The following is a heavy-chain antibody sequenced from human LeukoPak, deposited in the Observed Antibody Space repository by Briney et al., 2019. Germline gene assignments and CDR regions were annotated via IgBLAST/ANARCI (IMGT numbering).Heavy chain of an antibody. Sequence: ASVKVSCKASGYTFTSYAMHWVRQAPGQRLEWMGWSNAGNGNTKYSQEFQGRVTITRDTSASTAYMELSSLRSEDTAVYYCARDTYYDSSGYYLRYFQHWGQGTLVTVSS. CDR1: GYTFTSYA. J-gene: IGHJ1*01. V-gene: IGHV1-3*01. CDR3: ARDTYYDSSGYYLRYFQH. D-gene: IGHD3-22*01. CDR2: SNAGNGNT.